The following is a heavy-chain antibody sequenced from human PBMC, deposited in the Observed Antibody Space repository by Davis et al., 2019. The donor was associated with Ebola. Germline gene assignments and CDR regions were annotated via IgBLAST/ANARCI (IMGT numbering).Heavy chain of an antibody. D-gene: IGHD4-17*01. V-gene: IGHV1-2*04. CDR1: GGTFSSYA. Sequence: AASVKVSCKASGGTFSSYAISWVRQAPGQGLEWLGYINPNSGGTHYAQKFQGSVTLTRDTSISTAYMELSSLTSDDTAVYYCATNDYGDYLYFLHWGQGTLVTVSS. J-gene: IGHJ1*01. CDR2: INPNSGGT. CDR3: ATNDYGDYLYFLH.